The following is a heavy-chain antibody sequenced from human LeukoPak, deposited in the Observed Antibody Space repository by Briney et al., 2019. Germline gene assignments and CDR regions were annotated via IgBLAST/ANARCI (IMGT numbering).Heavy chain of an antibody. Sequence: GGSLRLSCAASGFTFSSYSMNWVRQAPGKGLEWVSSISSSSSYIYYADSVKGRFTISRDNAKNSLYLQMNSLRAEDTAVYYCARTAAGTLTLDYWGQGTLVTVSS. V-gene: IGHV3-21*01. CDR2: ISSSSSYI. J-gene: IGHJ4*02. D-gene: IGHD6-13*01. CDR1: GFTFSSYS. CDR3: ARTAAGTLTLDY.